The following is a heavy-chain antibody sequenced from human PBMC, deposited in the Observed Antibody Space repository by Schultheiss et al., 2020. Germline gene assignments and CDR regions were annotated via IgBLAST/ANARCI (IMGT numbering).Heavy chain of an antibody. CDR2: IYYSGST. V-gene: IGHV4-28*03. J-gene: IGHJ5*02. Sequence: SETLSLTCAVSGYSISSSNWWGWIRQPPGKGLEWIGYIYYSGSTYYNPSLKSRVTISVDTSKNQFSLKLSSVTAADTAVYYCARDGYCSGGSCYSGWFDPWGQGTLVTVSS. CDR1: GYSISSSNW. D-gene: IGHD2-15*01. CDR3: ARDGYCSGGSCYSGWFDP.